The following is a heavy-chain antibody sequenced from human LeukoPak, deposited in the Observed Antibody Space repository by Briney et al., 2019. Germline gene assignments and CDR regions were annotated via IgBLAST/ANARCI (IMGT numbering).Heavy chain of an antibody. Sequence: GSLRLSCAGSGFTFSSYAMSWVRQAPGKGLEWVSAISGSGGRTYYADSVKGRFTISRDNSKNTVYVQMNSLRAEDTAVYFCVVVSYCGGDCYDYWGQGTLVTVSS. CDR1: GFTFSSYA. D-gene: IGHD2-21*01. J-gene: IGHJ4*02. CDR3: VVVSYCGGDCYDY. CDR2: ISGSGGRT. V-gene: IGHV3-23*01.